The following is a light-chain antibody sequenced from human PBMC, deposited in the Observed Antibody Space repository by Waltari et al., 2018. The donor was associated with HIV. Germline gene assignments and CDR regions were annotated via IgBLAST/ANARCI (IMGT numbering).Light chain of an antibody. V-gene: IGKV3-20*01. J-gene: IGKJ1*01. CDR2: GAS. CDR1: QSVSSSY. CDR3: QQYGSSPRE. Sequence: IVLTQSPGTLSLSPGERATLPCRASQSVSSSYLAWYQQKPGQAPRLLIYGASSRATGIPDRFSGSGSGTDFTLTISRLEPEDFAVYYCQQYGSSPREFGQGTKVEIK.